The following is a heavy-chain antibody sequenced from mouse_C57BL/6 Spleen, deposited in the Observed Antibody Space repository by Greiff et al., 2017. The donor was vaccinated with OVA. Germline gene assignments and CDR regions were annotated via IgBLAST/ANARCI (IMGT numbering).Heavy chain of an antibody. CDR3: TRGDYGNYRFAY. Sequence: EVMLVESGEGLVKPGGSLKLSCAASGFTFSSYAMSWVRQTPEKRLEWVAYISSGGDYIYYADTVKGRFTISRDNARNTLYLQMSSLKSEDTAMYYCTRGDYGNYRFAYWGQGTLVTVSA. CDR2: ISSGGDYI. V-gene: IGHV5-9-1*02. J-gene: IGHJ3*01. CDR1: GFTFSSYA. D-gene: IGHD2-1*01.